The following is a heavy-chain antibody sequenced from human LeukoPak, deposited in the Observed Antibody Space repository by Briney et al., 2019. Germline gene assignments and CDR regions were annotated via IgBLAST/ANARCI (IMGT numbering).Heavy chain of an antibody. CDR3: ARGGSGYYMFDP. CDR1: GFTFSDHH. V-gene: IGHV3-72*01. J-gene: IGHJ5*02. D-gene: IGHD3-3*01. CDR2: IRNKANRYTT. Sequence: GGSLRLSCAASGFTFSDHHMDWVRQAPGEGLEWVARIRNKANRYTTEYAASVKGRFTISRDDSENSLYLQMDSLKTEDTAVYYCARGGSGYYMFDPWGQGTLVTVSS.